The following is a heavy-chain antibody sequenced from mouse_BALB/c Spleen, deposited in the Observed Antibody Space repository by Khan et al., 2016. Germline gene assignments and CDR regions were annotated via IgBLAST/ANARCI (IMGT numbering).Heavy chain of an antibody. CDR2: INSGSNYT. Sequence: QVQLQLSGAELAKPGASVKMSCKASGYTFTRFWMHWVKQRPGQGLEWIGYINSGSNYTDYNQNFMDKATLTADKYSSKAYMLLNSLTSDDSAVYFCARWGYCNYLYQAMGYWGQGISVTVTS. D-gene: IGHD1-1*01. J-gene: IGHJ4*01. CDR3: ARWGYCNYLYQAMGY. CDR1: GYTFTRFW. V-gene: IGHV1-7*01.